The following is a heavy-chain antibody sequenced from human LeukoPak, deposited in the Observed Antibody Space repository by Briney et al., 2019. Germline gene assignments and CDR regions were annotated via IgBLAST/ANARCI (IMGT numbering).Heavy chain of an antibody. CDR3: AREPTITILGENWFDP. CDR1: GFTFSSYG. CDR2: IRYDGSNK. Sequence: GGSLRLSCAASGFTFSSYGMHWVRQAPGKGLEWVAFIRYDGSNKYYADSVKGRFTISRDNSKNTLYLQMNSLRAEDTAVYYCAREPTITILGENWFDPWGQGTLVTVSS. V-gene: IGHV3-30*02. J-gene: IGHJ5*02. D-gene: IGHD3-9*01.